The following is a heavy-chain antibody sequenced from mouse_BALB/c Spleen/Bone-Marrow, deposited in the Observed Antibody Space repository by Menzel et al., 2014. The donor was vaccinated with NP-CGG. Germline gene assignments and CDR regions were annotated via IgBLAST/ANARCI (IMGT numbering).Heavy chain of an antibody. Sequence: DVKLQESGPDLVKPSQSLSLTCTVTGYSITSGYGWHLIRQFPGNKLEWMGYIHYRGSTNYNPSLKSRISITRDTSKNQFSLQLNSVTTEDTATYYCTRETTAVADFDYWGQGATLTVTS. V-gene: IGHV3-1*02. J-gene: IGHJ2*01. CDR3: TRETTAVADFDY. D-gene: IGHD1-1*01. CDR1: GYSITSGYG. CDR2: IHYRGST.